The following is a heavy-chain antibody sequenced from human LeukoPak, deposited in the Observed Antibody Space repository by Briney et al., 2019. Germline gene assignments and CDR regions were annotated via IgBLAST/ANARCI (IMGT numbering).Heavy chain of an antibody. CDR1: GFSFSSYW. CDR3: AGGVTGYYFDY. CDR2: ISGSGGST. V-gene: IGHV3-23*01. Sequence: GGSLRLSCGASGFSFSSYWMSWVRQAPGKGLEWVSAISGSGGSTYYADSVKGRFTISRDNSKNTLYLQMNSLRAEDTAVYYCAGGVTGYYFDYWGQGTLVTVSS. D-gene: IGHD7-27*01. J-gene: IGHJ4*02.